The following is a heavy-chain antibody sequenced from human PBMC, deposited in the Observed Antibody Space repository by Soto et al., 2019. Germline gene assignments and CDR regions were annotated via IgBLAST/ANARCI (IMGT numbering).Heavy chain of an antibody. CDR2: INWNGVNK. J-gene: IGHJ1*01. CDR1: GFIFEDFA. Sequence: LRLSCTVSGFIFEDFAMHWVRQAPGQGLEWVSGINWNGVNKGYAESVLGRFTISRDNAKKSLYLDMNYLRPEDTALYFCAKDVDRLGELWGYFQSWGQGTMVTVSA. CDR3: AKDVDRLGELWGYFQS. D-gene: IGHD3-16*01. V-gene: IGHV3-9*01.